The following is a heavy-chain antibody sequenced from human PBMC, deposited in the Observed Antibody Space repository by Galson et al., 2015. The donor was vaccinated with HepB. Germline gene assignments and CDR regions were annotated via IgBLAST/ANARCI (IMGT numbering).Heavy chain of an antibody. CDR3: ARGSREGVVPAGEIDY. V-gene: IGHV1-18*01. J-gene: IGHJ4*02. D-gene: IGHD2-2*01. Sequence: SVKVSCKASGYTFTNYGISWVRQAPGQGLEWMGWISAYNGNTNYAQKLQGRVTMTTDTSTNTAYMELRSLRSDDTAVYYCARGSREGVVPAGEIDYWGQGTLVTVSS. CDR1: GYTFTNYG. CDR2: ISAYNGNT.